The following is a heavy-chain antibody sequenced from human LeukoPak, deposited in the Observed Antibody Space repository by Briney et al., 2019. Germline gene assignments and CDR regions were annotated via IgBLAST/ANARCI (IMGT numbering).Heavy chain of an antibody. CDR3: AKDRDISYSSTWYLIDY. J-gene: IGHJ4*02. D-gene: IGHD6-13*01. CDR2: ISGSGGTT. V-gene: IGHV3-23*01. CDR1: GFTFSSYA. Sequence: PGGSLRLSCAASGFTFSSYAMNWVRQAPGKGLEWVSAISGSGGTTYYADSVKGRFTTSRDNSKNTLYLQMNSLRAEDTAVYYCAKDRDISYSSTWYLIDYWGQGTLVTVSS.